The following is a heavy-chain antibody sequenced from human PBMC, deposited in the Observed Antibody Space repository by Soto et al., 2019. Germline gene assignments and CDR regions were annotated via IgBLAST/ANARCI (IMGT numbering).Heavy chain of an antibody. CDR1: GGTFSSYT. CDR3: ARVRYSSSSLFDH. CDR2: IIPILGIA. V-gene: IGHV1-69*02. D-gene: IGHD6-6*01. Sequence: QVQLVQSGAEVKKPGSSVKVSCKASGGTFSSYTISWVRQAPGQGLEWMGRIIPILGIANYAQKFQGRVTITADKSTSTAYMELSSLRSEDTAVYYCARVRYSSSSLFDHWGQGTLVTVSS. J-gene: IGHJ4*02.